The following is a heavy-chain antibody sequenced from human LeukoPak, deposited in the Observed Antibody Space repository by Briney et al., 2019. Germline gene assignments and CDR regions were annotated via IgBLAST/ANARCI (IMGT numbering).Heavy chain of an antibody. D-gene: IGHD2-15*01. Sequence: PGGSLRLSCAVSGITFSSYWMSWVRQAPGKGLEWVANIKQDGSETYYVDSVKGRFTISRDNAKNSLYLQMNGLRAEDTAAYYCLLALDYWGQGTLVTVSS. CDR1: GITFSSYW. V-gene: IGHV3-7*01. J-gene: IGHJ4*02. CDR3: LLALDY. CDR2: IKQDGSET.